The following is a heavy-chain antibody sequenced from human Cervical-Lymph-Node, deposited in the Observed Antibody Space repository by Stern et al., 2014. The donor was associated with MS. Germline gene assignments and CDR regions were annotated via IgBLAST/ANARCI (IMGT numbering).Heavy chain of an antibody. CDR1: GATFSTNA. CDR3: AREHHGGNFAS. CDR2: IVPIFGAA. D-gene: IGHD4-23*01. V-gene: IGHV1-69*01. J-gene: IGHJ5*02. Sequence: VQLVQSGAEVRQPGSSVKVSCKASGATFSTNAISWLRQAPGQGPEWMGAIVPIFGAANYVQKLRGRLTITADESASTAYMELRSLRSEDTAVYYCAREHHGGNFASWGQGTLVTVSS.